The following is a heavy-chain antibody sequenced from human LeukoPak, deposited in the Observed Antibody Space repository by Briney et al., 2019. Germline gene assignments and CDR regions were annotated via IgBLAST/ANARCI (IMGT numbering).Heavy chain of an antibody. CDR3: ARGQYGSGSYFRRSYYYCMDV. D-gene: IGHD3-10*01. J-gene: IGHJ6*03. Sequence: SETLSLTCAVYGGSFKDYYWNWIRQPPGKGLEWIGEIDHSGSTNYNPSLKSRVTISLDTSKNQFSLKLRSVTAADTAVYYCARGQYGSGSYFRRSYYYCMDVWGKGTTVTVSS. CDR1: GGSFKDYY. CDR2: IDHSGST. V-gene: IGHV4-34*01.